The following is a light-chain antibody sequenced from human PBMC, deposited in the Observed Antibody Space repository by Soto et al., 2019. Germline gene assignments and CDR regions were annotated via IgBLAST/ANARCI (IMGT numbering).Light chain of an antibody. V-gene: IGLV2-14*01. Sequence: QSVRTQPASVSGSPGQSITISCTGTSSDVGRYNFVSWYQQHPGKAPKLLIYDVSNRPSGVSNRFSGSKSGNTASLTISGLQAEDEADYYCSPYTSITTDVFGTGTKVTVL. CDR1: SSDVGRYNF. J-gene: IGLJ1*01. CDR2: DVS. CDR3: SPYTSITTDV.